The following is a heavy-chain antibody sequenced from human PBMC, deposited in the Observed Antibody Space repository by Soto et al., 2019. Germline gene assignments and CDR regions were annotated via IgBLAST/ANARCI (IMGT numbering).Heavy chain of an antibody. J-gene: IGHJ4*02. D-gene: IGHD3-22*01. CDR3: AKSRYSDSSGDFYDY. V-gene: IGHV3-23*01. CDR2: IGGSGRTT. Sequence: GGSLRLSCAASAFTFNNYAMSWVRQAPGKWLEWVSGIGGSGRTTYYADSVKGRFTISRDNSNNTLFLQMNSLRAEDTAVYYCAKSRYSDSSGDFYDYWGQGXLVTVYS. CDR1: AFTFNNYA.